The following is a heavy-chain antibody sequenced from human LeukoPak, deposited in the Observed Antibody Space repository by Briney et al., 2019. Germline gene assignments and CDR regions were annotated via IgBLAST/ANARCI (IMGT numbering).Heavy chain of an antibody. J-gene: IGHJ4*02. CDR1: GGSFSGYY. CDR3: ARRSMVRGVITEIGLDFDY. Sequence: HPSETLSLTCAVYGGSFSGYYWSWIRQPPGKGLEWIGEINHSGSTNYNPSLKSRVTISVDTSKNQFSLKLSSVTAADTAVYYCARRSMVRGVITEIGLDFDYWGQGTLVTVSS. D-gene: IGHD3-10*01. V-gene: IGHV4-34*01. CDR2: INHSGST.